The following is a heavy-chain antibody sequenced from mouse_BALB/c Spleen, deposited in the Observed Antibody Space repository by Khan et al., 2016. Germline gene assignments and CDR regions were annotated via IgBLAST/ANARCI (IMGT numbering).Heavy chain of an antibody. D-gene: IGHD1-1*01. CDR3: VEDYYGSNWCAY. CDR2: INTNTGEP. J-gene: IGHJ3*01. V-gene: IGHV9-3*02. CDR1: GYTFTNYG. Sequence: QIQLVQSGPGLKKPGETVTISCKASGYTFTNYGMNWVTQAPGKGLKWLGWINTNTGEPTYAAEITGRFAFSLETYARTAYLQINNLKNEDKATYCCVEDYYGSNWCAYWGQGTLVTVSA.